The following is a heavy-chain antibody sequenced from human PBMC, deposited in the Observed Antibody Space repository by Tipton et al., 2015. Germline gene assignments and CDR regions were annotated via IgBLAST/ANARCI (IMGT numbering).Heavy chain of an antibody. V-gene: IGHV4-59*01. D-gene: IGHD4-23*01. J-gene: IGHJ4*02. CDR3: ARARGRHGGLFDS. Sequence: TLSLTCSVSSDSISKYYWSWIGQPPGKELEWIGYIQYSGSTNYNPSLKSRVTISVDTSKTQFSLKMSSVTASDTAVYYCARARGRHGGLFDSWGQGILVTVSS. CDR1: SDSISKYY. CDR2: IQYSGST.